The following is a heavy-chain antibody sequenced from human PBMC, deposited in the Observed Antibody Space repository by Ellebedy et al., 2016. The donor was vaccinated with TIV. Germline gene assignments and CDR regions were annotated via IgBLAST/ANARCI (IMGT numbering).Heavy chain of an antibody. Sequence: GESLKISCAASGFTFSSYAMNWVRQAPGKGLEWISVIYSGGTTYYADSVKGRFTISRDHSNNTLYVKMNSLIADDTAVYYCARGRYYYGSGSYLYGMDVWGQGTTVTVSS. CDR3: ARGRYYYGSGSYLYGMDV. D-gene: IGHD3-10*01. CDR2: IYSGGTT. V-gene: IGHV3-53*01. CDR1: GFTFSSYA. J-gene: IGHJ6*02.